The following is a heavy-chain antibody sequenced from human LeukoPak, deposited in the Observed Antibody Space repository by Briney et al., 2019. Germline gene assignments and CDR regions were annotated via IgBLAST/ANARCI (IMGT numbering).Heavy chain of an antibody. V-gene: IGHV4-61*02. Sequence: SQTLSLTCTVSGGSISNGNSYWNWIRQPAGKGLEWIGRIHTSGTTNYNPSLKSRVTISVDTSKNQFSLNLSSVTAADTAVYYCAREQRWLQSLDYWGQGNLVTVSS. J-gene: IGHJ4*02. CDR2: IHTSGTT. CDR3: AREQRWLQSLDY. D-gene: IGHD5-24*01. CDR1: GGSISNGNSY.